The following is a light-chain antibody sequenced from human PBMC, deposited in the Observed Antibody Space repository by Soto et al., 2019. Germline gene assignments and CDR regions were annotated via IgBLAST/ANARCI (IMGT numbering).Light chain of an antibody. CDR3: QQYDNLPMYT. V-gene: IGKV1-33*01. J-gene: IGKJ2*01. CDR2: DAS. Sequence: DIQMTQSPSSLSASVGDRVTITGQPRLDISNYLNWYQQKPGKAPKLLIYDASKLEKGVPSRFSGSGSGTDFTFTISSLQPEDIATYDCQQYDNLPMYTFGQGTKLEIK. CDR1: LDISNY.